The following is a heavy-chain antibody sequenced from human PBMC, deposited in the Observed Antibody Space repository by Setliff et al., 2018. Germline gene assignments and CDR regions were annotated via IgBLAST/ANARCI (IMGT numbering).Heavy chain of an antibody. V-gene: IGHV4-38-2*01. CDR1: GYYISSGYY. D-gene: IGHD3-3*01. CDR3: RFWSGYYKNDY. Sequence: PSETLSLTCAVSGYYISSGYYWGWVRQSPGKGLDWIGEINHSGNTNYDPSLEGRISISVDTSKRQFSLKLSSVTAADMAVYYCRFWSGYYKNDYWAQGTVVTVSS. J-gene: IGHJ4*02. CDR2: INHSGNT.